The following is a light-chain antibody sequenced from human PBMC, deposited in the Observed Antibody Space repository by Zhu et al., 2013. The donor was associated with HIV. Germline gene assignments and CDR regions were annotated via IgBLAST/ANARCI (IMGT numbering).Light chain of an antibody. CDR2: HAS. V-gene: IGKV3D-15*01. J-gene: IGKJ1*01. CDR3: QQYNNWLTWT. Sequence: EIVLTQSPGTLSLSPGDRVTLSCRASQTVDRSFLAWYRQRPGQSPSLLIYHASNRATGVPDRFSGSESGTHFTLTISSLQSEDFAVYYCQQYNNWLTWTFGQGTEGGNQT. CDR1: QTVDRSF.